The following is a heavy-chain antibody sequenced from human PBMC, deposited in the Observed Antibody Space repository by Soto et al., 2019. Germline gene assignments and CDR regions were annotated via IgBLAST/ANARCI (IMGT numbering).Heavy chain of an antibody. Sequence: PGGSLRLSCVASGFTFSGFEMYWVRQSPGRGLEWVSYISSSGNTVYYTDSVKGRFTISRDNARNSLYLQMNSLRAEDTAVYHCACHTEMAATSDVFDIWAQGTMVTVSS. CDR1: GFTFSGFE. D-gene: IGHD2-15*01. CDR2: ISSSGNTV. J-gene: IGHJ3*02. V-gene: IGHV3-48*03. CDR3: ACHTEMAATSDVFDI.